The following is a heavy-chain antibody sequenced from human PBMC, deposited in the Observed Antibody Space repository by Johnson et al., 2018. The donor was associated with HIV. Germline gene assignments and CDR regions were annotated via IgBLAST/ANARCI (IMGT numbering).Heavy chain of an antibody. CDR1: GFTFDDYD. V-gene: IGHV3-20*04. J-gene: IGHJ3*02. D-gene: IGHD3-22*01. CDR3: ARETHYYDSSGYYVDAFDI. Sequence: VQLVESGGGVVRPGGSLRLSCAASGFTFDDYDMSWVRQAPGKGLEWVSSINWHGGSTGYADSVKGRFPISRDNAKNSLYLQMNSLRAADTALYYCARETHYYDSSGYYVDAFDIWGQGTMVTVSS. CDR2: INWHGGST.